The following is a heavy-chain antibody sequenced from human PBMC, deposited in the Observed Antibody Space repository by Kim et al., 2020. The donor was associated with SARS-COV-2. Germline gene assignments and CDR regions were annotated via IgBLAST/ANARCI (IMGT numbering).Heavy chain of an antibody. J-gene: IGHJ4*02. V-gene: IGHV4-39*01. CDR1: GGSISSGGYS. Sequence: SETLSLTCTVSGGSISSGGYSWGWIRQPPGKGLEWIGSISYTGNTYYNSSLKSRVTISVDTSKNQFSLKLTSVTAADTAVYYCARHFSGWPHNFDYWGQG. D-gene: IGHD6-19*01. CDR3: ARHFSGWPHNFDY. CDR2: ISYTGNT.